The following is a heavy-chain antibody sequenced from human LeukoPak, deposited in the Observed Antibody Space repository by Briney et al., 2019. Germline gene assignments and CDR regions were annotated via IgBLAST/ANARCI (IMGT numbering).Heavy chain of an antibody. J-gene: IGHJ6*02. CDR3: ARSIEANGLDV. D-gene: IGHD6-25*01. V-gene: IGHV3-74*01. CDR2: INSDGSST. Sequence: GGSLRLSCAASGFIFSSYWMQWVRQAPGKGLVWVSHINSDGSSTSYADSVKGRFTISRDNAKNTLYLQMNSLRAEDTAVYYCARSIEANGLDVWGQGTTVTVSS. CDR1: GFIFSSYW.